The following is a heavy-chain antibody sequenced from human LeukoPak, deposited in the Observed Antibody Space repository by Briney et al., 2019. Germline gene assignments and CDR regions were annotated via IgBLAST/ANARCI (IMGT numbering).Heavy chain of an antibody. J-gene: IGHJ4*02. V-gene: IGHV3-21*01. CDR1: GFTFSSYS. Sequence: GGSLRLSCAASGFTFSSYSMNWVRQAPGKGLEWVSSITISSSYIYYADSVRGRFTISRDNPKNSLYLQMNSLRAEDTAVYYCAKATRGGATRGYFDYWGQGTLVTVSS. CDR3: AKATRGGATRGYFDY. CDR2: ITISSSYI. D-gene: IGHD1-26*01.